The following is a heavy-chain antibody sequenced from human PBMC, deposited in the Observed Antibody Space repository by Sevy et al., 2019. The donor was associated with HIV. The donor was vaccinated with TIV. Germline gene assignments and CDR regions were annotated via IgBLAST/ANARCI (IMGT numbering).Heavy chain of an antibody. CDR3: ATTKDYYESSGSPFDY. J-gene: IGHJ4*02. V-gene: IGHV1-24*01. Sequence: ASVKVSCKVSGSTLTQLSIHWVRQAPGKGLEWMGSFDPEDGETVYARRFQGRVTMTEDTSTDTAYMRLSSLRSVDTAVYYCATTKDYYESSGSPFDYWGQGTLVTVSS. CDR2: FDPEDGET. D-gene: IGHD3-22*01. CDR1: GSTLTQLS.